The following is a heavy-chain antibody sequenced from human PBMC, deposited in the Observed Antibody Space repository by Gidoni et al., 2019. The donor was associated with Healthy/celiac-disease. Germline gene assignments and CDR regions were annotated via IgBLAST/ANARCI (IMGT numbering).Heavy chain of an antibody. Sequence: QVQLVQSGAEVKKPGASVKVSCKASGYTFTGYYMHWVRQAPGQGLEWMGWINPNSGGTNYAQKFQGRVTMTRDTSISTAYMELSRLRSDDTAVYYCARDRRYCSGGSCYYFDYWGQGTLVTVSS. CDR2: INPNSGGT. V-gene: IGHV1-2*02. J-gene: IGHJ4*02. CDR3: ARDRRYCSGGSCYYFDY. D-gene: IGHD2-15*01. CDR1: GYTFTGYY.